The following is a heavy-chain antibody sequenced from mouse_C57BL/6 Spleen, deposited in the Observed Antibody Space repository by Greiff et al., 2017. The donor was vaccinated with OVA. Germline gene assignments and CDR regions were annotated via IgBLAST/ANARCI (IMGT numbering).Heavy chain of an antibody. CDR3: ASGGVQWYFDV. Sequence: VQLQQPGAELVRPGSSVKLSCKASGYTFTSYWMHWVKQRPIQGLEWIGNIDPSDSETHYNQKFKDKATLTVDKSSSTAYMQLSSLTSEDSAVYYCASGGVQWYFDVWGTGTTVTVSS. CDR1: GYTFTSYW. J-gene: IGHJ1*03. CDR2: IDPSDSET. V-gene: IGHV1-52*01.